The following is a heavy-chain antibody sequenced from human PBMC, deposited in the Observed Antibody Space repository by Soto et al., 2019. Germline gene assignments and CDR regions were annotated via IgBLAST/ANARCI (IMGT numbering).Heavy chain of an antibody. V-gene: IGHV4-31*03. Sequence: SETLSLTCTVSGGSISSGGYYWSWIRQHPGKGLEWIGYIYYSGSTYYNPSLKSRVTISVDTSKNQFSLKLSSVTAADTAVYYCARESANCSGGSCWETVDPWGQGTLVTVSS. J-gene: IGHJ5*02. D-gene: IGHD2-15*01. CDR3: ARESANCSGGSCWETVDP. CDR1: GGSISSGGYY. CDR2: IYYSGST.